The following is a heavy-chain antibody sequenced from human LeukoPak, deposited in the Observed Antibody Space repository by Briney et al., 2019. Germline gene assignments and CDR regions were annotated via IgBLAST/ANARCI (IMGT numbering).Heavy chain of an antibody. V-gene: IGHV4-39*07. J-gene: IGHJ4*02. CDR3: ARDAPSYSSDRSSRSRSYFDY. D-gene: IGHD6-19*01. CDR1: DGSISSSSYY. CDR2: IYYSGST. Sequence: SETLSLTCTVSDGSISSSSYYWGWIRQPPGKGLEWIGSIYYSGSTYYNPSLKSRVTISVDTSKNQFSLKLSSVTAADTAVYYCARDAPSYSSDRSSRSRSYFDYWGQGTLVTVSS.